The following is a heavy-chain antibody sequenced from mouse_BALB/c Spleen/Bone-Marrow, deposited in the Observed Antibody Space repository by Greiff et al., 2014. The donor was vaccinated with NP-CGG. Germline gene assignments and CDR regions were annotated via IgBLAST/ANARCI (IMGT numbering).Heavy chain of an antibody. CDR2: IYPGDGDT. CDR3: ARGFPFDY. CDR1: GYTFTSYW. Sequence: QVHVKQSGAELARPGASVKLSCKASGYTFTSYWMQWVKQRPGQGLEWIGAIYPGDGDTRYTQKFKGKATLTADKSSSTAYMQLSSLAYEDSAVYYCARGFPFDYWGQGTPLTVSS. J-gene: IGHJ2*01. V-gene: IGHV1-87*01.